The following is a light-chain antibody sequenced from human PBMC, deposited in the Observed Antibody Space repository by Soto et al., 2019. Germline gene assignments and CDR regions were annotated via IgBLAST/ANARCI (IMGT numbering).Light chain of an antibody. V-gene: IGLV2-14*03. CDR1: SSDVGGYNY. CDR2: DVS. CDR3: SSYTSSSTPGV. J-gene: IGLJ3*02. Sequence: QSALTQPASVSGSPGQSITISCTGTSSDVGGYNYVSWYQHHPGKAPKLMISDVSNRPSGVSNRFSGSKSGNTASLTISGLQAEDEADYYCSSYTSSSTPGVFGGGTQLTVL.